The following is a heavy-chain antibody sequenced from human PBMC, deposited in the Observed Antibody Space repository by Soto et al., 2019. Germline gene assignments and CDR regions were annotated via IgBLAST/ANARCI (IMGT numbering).Heavy chain of an antibody. CDR2: ISSSSSTI. D-gene: IGHD5-12*01. V-gene: IGHV3-48*01. CDR1: GFTFSSYS. J-gene: IGHJ4*02. Sequence: LRLSCAASGFTFSSYSMNWVRQAPGKGLEWVSYISSSSSTIYYADSVKGRFTISRDNAKNSLYLQMNSLRAEDTAVYYCARGFVIVATIPYFDYWGQGTLVTVSS. CDR3: ARGFVIVATIPYFDY.